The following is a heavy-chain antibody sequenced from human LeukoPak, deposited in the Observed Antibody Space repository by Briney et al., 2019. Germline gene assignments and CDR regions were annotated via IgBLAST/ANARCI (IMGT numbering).Heavy chain of an antibody. CDR2: ISWNSGSI. Sequence: GRSLRLSCAASGFTFDDYAMHWVRQAPGKGLEWVSGISWNSGSIGYADSVKGRFTISRDNAKNSLYLQMNSLRAEDTALYYCAKDTGAYYDSSGQTFDYWGQGTLVTVSS. V-gene: IGHV3-9*01. D-gene: IGHD3-22*01. J-gene: IGHJ4*02. CDR1: GFTFDDYA. CDR3: AKDTGAYYDSSGQTFDY.